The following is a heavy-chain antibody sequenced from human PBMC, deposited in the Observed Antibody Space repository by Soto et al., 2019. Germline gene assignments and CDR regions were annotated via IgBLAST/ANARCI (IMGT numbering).Heavy chain of an antibody. CDR2: FDPEDGET. J-gene: IGHJ4*02. D-gene: IGHD6-19*01. V-gene: IGHV1-24*01. CDR1: GYTLTELS. CDR3: ATVAGTVENIDY. Sequence: ASVKVSCKVSGYTLTELSMHWVRQAPGKGLEWMGGFDPEDGETIYAQKFQGRVTMTEDTSTDTAYMELSSLRSEDTAVYYCATVAGTVENIDYRGQGTLVTVSS.